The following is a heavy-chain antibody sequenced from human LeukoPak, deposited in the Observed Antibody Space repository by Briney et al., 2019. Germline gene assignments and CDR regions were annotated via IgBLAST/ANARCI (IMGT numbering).Heavy chain of an antibody. CDR1: GFTISSNY. CDR3: ARADGTGGPYDY. Sequence: PGGSLRLSCAVSGFTISSNYMSWVRQAPGKELEWVSVIYSDGRTHYADSVKGRFTISRDNSKNTLFLQTNSLRAEDTAVYYCARADGTGGPYDYWGQGTLVTVSS. D-gene: IGHD3/OR15-3a*01. J-gene: IGHJ4*02. CDR2: IYSDGRT. V-gene: IGHV3-53*01.